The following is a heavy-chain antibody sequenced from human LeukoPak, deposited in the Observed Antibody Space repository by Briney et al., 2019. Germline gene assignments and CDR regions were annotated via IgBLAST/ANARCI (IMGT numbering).Heavy chain of an antibody. V-gene: IGHV3-30-3*01. CDR3: ARDSRLGYDFWSSALGY. Sequence: GGSLRLSCAASGFTFSSYAMHWVRQAPGKGLEWVAVISYDGSNKYYADSVKGRFTISRDNSKNTLYLQMNSLRAEDTAVYYCARDSRLGYDFWSSALGYWGQGTLVTVSS. J-gene: IGHJ4*02. CDR2: ISYDGSNK. D-gene: IGHD3-3*01. CDR1: GFTFSSYA.